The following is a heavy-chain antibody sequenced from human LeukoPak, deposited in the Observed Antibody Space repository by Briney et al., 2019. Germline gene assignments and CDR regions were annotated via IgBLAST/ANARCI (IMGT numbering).Heavy chain of an antibody. J-gene: IGHJ4*02. Sequence: GGSLRLSCAASGFTFSSYGMHWVRQAPGKGLEWVAVIWYDGSNKYYADSVKGRFTISRDNSKNTLYLQMNSLRAEDTAVYYCARDPGRIAAAEGRGLEGYLFDYWGQGTLVTVSS. CDR3: ARDPGRIAAAEGRGLEGYLFDY. D-gene: IGHD6-13*01. CDR2: IWYDGSNK. V-gene: IGHV3-33*01. CDR1: GFTFSSYG.